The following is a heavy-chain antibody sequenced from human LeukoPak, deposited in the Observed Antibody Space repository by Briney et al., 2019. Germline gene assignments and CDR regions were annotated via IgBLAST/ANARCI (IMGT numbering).Heavy chain of an antibody. D-gene: IGHD3-22*01. CDR2: ISAYNGNT. CDR3: ARVPYYYDSSGYYAYYYYGMDV. Sequence: ASVKVSCKASGYTFTSYGISWVRQAPGQGLEWMGWISAYNGNTNYAQKLQGRVTITADESTSTAYMELSSLRSEDTAVYYCARVPYYYDSSGYYAYYYYGMDVWGQGTTVTVSS. J-gene: IGHJ6*02. CDR1: GYTFTSYG. V-gene: IGHV1-18*01.